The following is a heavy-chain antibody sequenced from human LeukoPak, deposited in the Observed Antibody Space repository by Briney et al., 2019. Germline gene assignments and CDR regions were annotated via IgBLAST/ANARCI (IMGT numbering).Heavy chain of an antibody. Sequence: GSVKLSCKASGFTFTNYNMHWVRQAPGQGLEWMGIINPSGGSTNYAQNFQARVTMTRDTSTSTVYMELSSLRSEDTAVYYCARVRGGYNDAYDIWGQGTMVTVPS. V-gene: IGHV1-46*01. D-gene: IGHD5-24*01. CDR1: GFTFTNYN. CDR3: ARVRGGYNDAYDI. CDR2: INPSGGST. J-gene: IGHJ3*02.